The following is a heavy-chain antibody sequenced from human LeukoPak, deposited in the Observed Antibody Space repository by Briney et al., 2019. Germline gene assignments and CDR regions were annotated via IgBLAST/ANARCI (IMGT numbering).Heavy chain of an antibody. CDR3: ARAPPSSSGYGDFDY. V-gene: IGHV1-69*13. CDR2: IIPIFGTA. D-gene: IGHD5-12*01. J-gene: IGHJ4*02. Sequence: ASVKVSCKASGGTFSSYAISWVRQAPGQGLEWMGGIIPIFGTASYAQKFQGRVTITADESTSTAYMELSSLRSEDTAVYYCARAPPSSSGYGDFDYWGQGTLVTVSS. CDR1: GGTFSSYA.